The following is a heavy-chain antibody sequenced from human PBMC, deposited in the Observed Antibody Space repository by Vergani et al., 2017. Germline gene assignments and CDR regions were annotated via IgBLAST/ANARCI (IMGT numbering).Heavy chain of an antibody. CDR3: ARISDWELWYCDL. V-gene: IGHV3-30-3*01. D-gene: IGHD1-26*01. CDR1: GFTFSSYA. J-gene: IGHJ2*01. Sequence: QVQLVESGGGVVQPGRSLRLSCAASGFTFSSYAMHWVRQAPGKGLEWVAVISYDGSNKYYADSVKGRFTISRDNSKNTLYLQMNSLRAEDTAVYYCARISDWELWYCDLWGRGTLVTVSS. CDR2: ISYDGSNK.